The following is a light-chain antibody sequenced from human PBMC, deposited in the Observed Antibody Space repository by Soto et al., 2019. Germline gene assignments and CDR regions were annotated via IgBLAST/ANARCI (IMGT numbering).Light chain of an antibody. CDR3: SSYTSSTAYV. CDR1: GSDVGGYNY. J-gene: IGLJ1*01. V-gene: IGLV2-14*01. Sequence: QSALTQPASVSGSPGQSITISCTGTGSDVGGYNYVSWYQLHPGKAPKLMVYEVSNRPSGVSNRFSGSKSGNTASLTISGLQAEDEADYYCSSYTSSTAYVFGTGTKVTVL. CDR2: EVS.